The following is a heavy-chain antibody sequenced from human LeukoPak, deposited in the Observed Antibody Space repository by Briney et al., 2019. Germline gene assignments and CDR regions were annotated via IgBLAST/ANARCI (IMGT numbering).Heavy chain of an antibody. D-gene: IGHD3-16*02. CDR1: GFTVSSNY. Sequence: EPGGSLRLSCAASGFTVSSNYMSWVRQAPGKGLEWVSVIYSGGGTYYADSVKGRFTISRDNSKNTLYLQMNSLRAEDTAVYYCASPRTIGYTYDYWGQGTLVTVSS. CDR2: IYSGGGT. CDR3: ASPRTIGYTYDY. V-gene: IGHV3-53*01. J-gene: IGHJ4*02.